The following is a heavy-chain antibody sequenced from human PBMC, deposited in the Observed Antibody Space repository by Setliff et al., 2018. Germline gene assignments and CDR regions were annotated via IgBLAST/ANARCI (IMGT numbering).Heavy chain of an antibody. CDR3: ARALGATITHFDY. J-gene: IGHJ4*02. D-gene: IGHD1-26*01. CDR2: IIPIFGTA. V-gene: IGHV1-69*05. Sequence: SVKVSCKASGGTFSSYAISWVRQAPGQGLEWMGRIIPIFGTANYAQKFQGWVTMTRDTSISTAYMELSRLRSDDTAVYYCARALGATITHFDYWGQGTLVTVSS. CDR1: GGTFSSYA.